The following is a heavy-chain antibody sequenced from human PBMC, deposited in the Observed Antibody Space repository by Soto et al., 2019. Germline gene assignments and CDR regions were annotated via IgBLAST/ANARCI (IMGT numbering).Heavy chain of an antibody. V-gene: IGHV4-59*08. CDR2: IYYSGST. J-gene: IGHJ4*02. CDR3: ARLDGCHHYFDY. D-gene: IGHD6-19*01. CDR1: GGSISSHY. Sequence: SETLSLTCTVSGGSISSHYWSWIRQPPGQGLEWIGYIYYSGSTNYNPSLKSRVTISVDTSKSQFSLRLSSVTAADTAVYFCARLDGCHHYFDYWGQGALVTVSS.